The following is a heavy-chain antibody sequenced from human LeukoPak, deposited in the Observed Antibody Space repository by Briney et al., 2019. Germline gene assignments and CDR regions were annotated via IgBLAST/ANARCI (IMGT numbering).Heavy chain of an antibody. CDR3: ANALEYGSGTYYYYYYYMDV. CDR2: ISGSGGST. Sequence: GGSLRLSCAASGFTFSSYAMSWVRRAPGKGLEWVSAISGSGGSTYYADSVKGRFTISRDNSKNTLYLQMNSLRAEDTAVYYCANALEYGSGTYYYYYYYMDVWGKGTTVTVSS. CDR1: GFTFSSYA. V-gene: IGHV3-23*01. D-gene: IGHD3-10*01. J-gene: IGHJ6*03.